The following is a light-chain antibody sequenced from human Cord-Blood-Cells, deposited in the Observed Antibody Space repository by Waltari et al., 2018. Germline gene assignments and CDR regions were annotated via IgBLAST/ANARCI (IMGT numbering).Light chain of an antibody. V-gene: IGLV3-10*01. CDR1: ALPKKS. J-gene: IGLJ2*01. Sequence: SYELTQPPSVSVSPGQTARITSSGEALPKKSAYWAQQKSGQAPVLVIYEDSKRPSGIPERFSGSSSGTMATLTISGAQVEDEADYYCYSTDSSGNHRGVFGGGTKLTVL. CDR2: EDS. CDR3: YSTDSSGNHRGV.